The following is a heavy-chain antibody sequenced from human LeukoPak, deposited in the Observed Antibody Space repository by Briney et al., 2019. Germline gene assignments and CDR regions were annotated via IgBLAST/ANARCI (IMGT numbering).Heavy chain of an antibody. CDR2: IIPILGIA. J-gene: IGHJ4*02. CDR3: ARWYSSGWYSGYYFDY. Sequence: ASVKVSCKASGGTFSSYAISWVRQAPGQGLEWMGRIIPILGIANYAQKFQGRVTITADKSTSTAYMELSSLRSEDTAVYYCARWYSSGWYSGYYFDYWGQGTLVTVSS. CDR1: GGTFSSYA. D-gene: IGHD6-19*01. V-gene: IGHV1-69*04.